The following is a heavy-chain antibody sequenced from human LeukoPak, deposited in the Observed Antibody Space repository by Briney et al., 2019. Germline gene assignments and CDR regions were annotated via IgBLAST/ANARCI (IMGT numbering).Heavy chain of an antibody. CDR1: GFTFSSYD. V-gene: IGHV3-23*01. D-gene: IGHD3-16*01. Sequence: PGGSLRLSCAASGFTFSSYDMSWVRQAPGKGLEWVSAISGSGGSTYYADSVKGRFTISRDNSKNTLYLQMNSLRAEDTAVYYCAKDRRYVNDAFDIWGQGTMVTVSS. CDR3: AKDRRYVNDAFDI. J-gene: IGHJ3*02. CDR2: ISGSGGST.